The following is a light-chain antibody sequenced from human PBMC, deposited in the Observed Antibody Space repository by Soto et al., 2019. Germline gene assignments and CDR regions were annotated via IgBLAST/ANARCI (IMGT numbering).Light chain of an antibody. V-gene: IGLV2-23*01. Sequence: QSALTQPASVSGSPGQSLTISCTGSSTDVGNSKFVSWYQLHPGQAPKLMIYEGTKRPSGTSNRFSGSYSGNTASPTISGLQTEDEADYYRCSHAGTYTLVFGGGTQLTVL. CDR2: EGT. CDR3: CSHAGTYTLV. CDR1: STDVGNSKF. J-gene: IGLJ3*02.